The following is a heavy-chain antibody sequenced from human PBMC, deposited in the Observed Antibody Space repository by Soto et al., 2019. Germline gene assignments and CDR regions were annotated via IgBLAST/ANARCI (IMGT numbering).Heavy chain of an antibody. CDR3: ARDQGGSYYY. Sequence: QVPLGQAGAEAKKAGGPVKVSFKASWFTFNSYCISRVRQAPGQGLEWMGWVSAYNGNTNYAQKPQGRVTMTTDTSTSTAYMELRSLRSDDTAVYYCARDQGGSYYYWGQGTLVTVSS. CDR2: VSAYNGNT. V-gene: IGHV1-18*01. CDR1: WFTFNSYC. J-gene: IGHJ4*02. D-gene: IGHD1-26*01.